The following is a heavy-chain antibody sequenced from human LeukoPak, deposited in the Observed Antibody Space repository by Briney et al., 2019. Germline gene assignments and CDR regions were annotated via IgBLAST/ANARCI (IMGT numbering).Heavy chain of an antibody. J-gene: IGHJ4*02. D-gene: IGHD2-2*01. CDR3: ARVVVVPAAKSAYFDY. CDR1: GGSISSGSYY. CDR2: IYTSGST. Sequence: SETLSLTCTVSGGSISSGSYYWSWIRQPAGKGLGWIGRIYTSGSTNYNPSLKSRVTISVDTSKNQFSLKLSSVTAADTAVYYCARVVVVPAAKSAYFDYWGQGTLVTVSS. V-gene: IGHV4-61*02.